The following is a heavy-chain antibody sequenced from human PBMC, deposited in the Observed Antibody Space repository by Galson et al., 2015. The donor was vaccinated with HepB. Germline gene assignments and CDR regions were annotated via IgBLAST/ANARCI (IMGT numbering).Heavy chain of an antibody. Sequence: QGLEWMGGIIPIFGTANYAQKFQGRVTITADESTSTAYMELSSLRSEDTAVYYCARGRYSSGWYGEGYYFDYWGQGTLVTVSS. CDR3: ARGRYSSGWYGEGYYFDY. V-gene: IGHV1-69*01. D-gene: IGHD6-19*01. J-gene: IGHJ4*02. CDR2: IIPIFGTA.